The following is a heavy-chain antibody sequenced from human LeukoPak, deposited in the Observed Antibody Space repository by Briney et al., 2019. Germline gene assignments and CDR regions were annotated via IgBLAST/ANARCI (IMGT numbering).Heavy chain of an antibody. D-gene: IGHD4-23*01. J-gene: IGHJ6*03. CDR1: GGSISSSNYY. CDR3: ARHSYTKYRGVNWYYMDV. CDR2: IYYSGNT. V-gene: IGHV4-39*01. Sequence: SETLSLTCTVSGGSISSSNYYWGWIRQPPGKGLEWIGSIYYSGNTYYNPSLKSRITISVDTSKNQFSLRLSSVTAADTAMYYCARHSYTKYRGVNWYYMDVWGKGTTVTVSS.